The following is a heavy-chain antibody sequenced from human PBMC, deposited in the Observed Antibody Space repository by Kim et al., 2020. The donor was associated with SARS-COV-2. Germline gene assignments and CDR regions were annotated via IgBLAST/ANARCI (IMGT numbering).Heavy chain of an antibody. D-gene: IGHD6-19*01. Sequence: ASVKVSCKASGYTFTSYTLHWVRQAPGQRLEWMGWINAGNGNTKYSQKFQGRVTITRDTSASTAYMELSSLRSEDTAVYYCARVVQRWQEGPFDSWGQGTLVTVSS. CDR1: GYTFTSYT. CDR2: INAGNGNT. CDR3: ARVVQRWQEGPFDS. J-gene: IGHJ4*02. V-gene: IGHV1-3*01.